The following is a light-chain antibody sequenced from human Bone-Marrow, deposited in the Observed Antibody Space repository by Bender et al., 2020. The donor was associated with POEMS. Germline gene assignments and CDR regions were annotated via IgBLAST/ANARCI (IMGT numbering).Light chain of an antibody. V-gene: IGLV2-14*01. CDR1: SSDVGGYNY. CDR2: DVS. J-gene: IGLJ1*01. CDR3: SSFTSSSHYV. Sequence: QSALTQPASVSGSPGQSITISCTGTSSDVGGYNYVSWYQQHPGKAPKLMIYDVSNRPSGVSNRFSGSKSGNTASLTIFGLQAEDEADYYCSSFTSSSHYVFGTGTKVTVL.